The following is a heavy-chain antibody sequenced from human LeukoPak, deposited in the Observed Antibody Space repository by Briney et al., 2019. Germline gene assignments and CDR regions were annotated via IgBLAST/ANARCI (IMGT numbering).Heavy chain of an antibody. J-gene: IGHJ4*02. CDR3: ARGRAYYDSSGYSS. V-gene: IGHV4-59*01. CDR1: GGSISSYY. Sequence: PSETLSLTCTVSGGSISSYYWSWIRQPPGKGLEWIGYIYYSGSTNYNPSLKSRVTISVDRSKNQFSLKLSSVTAAHTAVYYCARGRAYYDSSGYSSWGQGTLSPSPQ. D-gene: IGHD3-22*01. CDR2: IYYSGST.